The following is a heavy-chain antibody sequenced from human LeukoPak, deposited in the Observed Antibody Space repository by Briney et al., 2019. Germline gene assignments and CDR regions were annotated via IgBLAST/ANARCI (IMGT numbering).Heavy chain of an antibody. V-gene: IGHV4-4*02. CDR2: VSLSGLT. Sequence: SETLSLTCGVSGGSITSTNWWRWVRQPPGQGLEWIGEVSLSGLTNYNPTLNSRVIMALDTSKNHLSLNLTSVTAADTAVYFCSRENGAFSPFSYWGQGTLVTVPS. J-gene: IGHJ4*02. CDR1: GGSITSTNW. D-gene: IGHD2-8*01. CDR3: SRENGAFSPFSY.